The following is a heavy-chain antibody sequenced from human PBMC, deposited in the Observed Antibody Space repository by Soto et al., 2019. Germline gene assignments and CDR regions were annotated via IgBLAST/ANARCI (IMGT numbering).Heavy chain of an antibody. V-gene: IGHV3-33*01. CDR3: ARGLRSVLDY. CDR2: ISSDEKIK. CDR1: GFIFSNFG. Sequence: GGSLRLSCVASGFIFSNFGMHWVRQAPGKGLEWVAVISSDEKIKQYADSVRGRFAISRDNSKNTLYLQMTSLRAEDTAIYYCARGLRSVLDYWGQGALVTVSS. J-gene: IGHJ4*02.